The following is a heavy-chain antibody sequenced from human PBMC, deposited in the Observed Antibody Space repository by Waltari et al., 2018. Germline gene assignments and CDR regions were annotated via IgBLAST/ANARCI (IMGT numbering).Heavy chain of an antibody. D-gene: IGHD4-17*01. CDR2: RKQDGREK. CDR1: RFTFSTYW. V-gene: IGHV3-7*01. J-gene: IGHJ4*02. CDR3: ARDGDYGDYQAAYYFDY. Sequence: EVQLVESGGGLVQPGGSLRLSCAASRFTFSTYWMNWVRQAPGKGVEGVDNRKQDGREKYYGVSVKGRFTISRDNAKNSLYLQMNSLRAEDTAVYYCARDGDYGDYQAAYYFDYWGQGTLVTVSS.